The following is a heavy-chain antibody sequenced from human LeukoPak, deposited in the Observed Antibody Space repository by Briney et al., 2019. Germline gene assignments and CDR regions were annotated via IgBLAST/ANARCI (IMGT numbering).Heavy chain of an antibody. CDR2: IYPDDSDT. V-gene: IGHV5-51*01. J-gene: IGHJ4*02. Sequence: PGESLKISCKGSGYMFTSCCIAWVRQMPGKGLEWMGIIYPDDSDTTYTPSFQGQVTISVDKSINTAYLQWSSLKASDTAFYYCARQFDDVQPHFDYWGQGTLVTVSS. CDR1: GYMFTSCC. D-gene: IGHD3-9*01. CDR3: ARQFDDVQPHFDY.